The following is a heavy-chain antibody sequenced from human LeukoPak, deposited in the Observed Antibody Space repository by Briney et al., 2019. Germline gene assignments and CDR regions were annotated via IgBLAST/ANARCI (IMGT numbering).Heavy chain of an antibody. Sequence: SETLSLICTVSGGSISSSSYYWGWIRQPPGKGLEWIGSIYYSGSTYYNPSLKSRVTISVDASKNQFSLKLSSVTAADTAVYYCAREGLNMVRGVIPKEAWGWFDPWGQGTLVTVSS. D-gene: IGHD3-10*01. CDR3: AREGLNMVRGVIPKEAWGWFDP. CDR2: IYYSGST. CDR1: GGSISSSSYY. J-gene: IGHJ5*02. V-gene: IGHV4-39*07.